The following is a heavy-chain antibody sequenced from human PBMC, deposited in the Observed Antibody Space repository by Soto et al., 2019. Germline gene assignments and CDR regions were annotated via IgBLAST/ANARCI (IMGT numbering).Heavy chain of an antibody. CDR1: GYTFTDYY. D-gene: IGHD3-16*01. Sequence: ASVKVSCKASGYTFTDYYMHWVRQAPGQEPEWMGWINPNSGGTKYAQKFQGRLTMTRDTSISTAYMELSRLRSDDTAVYYCARKRVLRGSYYYYYDMDVWGQGTTVTVS. CDR3: ARKRVLRGSYYYYYDMDV. CDR2: INPNSGGT. J-gene: IGHJ6*02. V-gene: IGHV1-2*02.